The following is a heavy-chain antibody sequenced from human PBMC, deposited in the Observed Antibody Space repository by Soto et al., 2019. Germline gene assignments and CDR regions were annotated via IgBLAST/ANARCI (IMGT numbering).Heavy chain of an antibody. J-gene: IGHJ4*02. Sequence: SVKVSCKASGGTFSSYAISWVRQAPGQGLEWMGGIIPIFGTANYAQKFQGRVTVTADKCTSTAYMELSSRRSEDTAVYYCARDGKYSSSRGDYLVQGTLVTVSS. V-gene: IGHV1-69*06. CDR2: IIPIFGTA. CDR1: GGTFSSYA. CDR3: ARDGKYSSSRGDY. D-gene: IGHD6-6*01.